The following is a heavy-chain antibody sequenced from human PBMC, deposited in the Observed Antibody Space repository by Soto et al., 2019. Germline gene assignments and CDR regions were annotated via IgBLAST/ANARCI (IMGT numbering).Heavy chain of an antibody. CDR3: ARDLRFLEWLSTDYYYYGMDV. CDR1: GFTVSSNY. D-gene: IGHD3-3*01. J-gene: IGHJ6*02. CDR2: IYSGGST. V-gene: IGHV3-53*01. Sequence: GGSLRLSCAASGFTVSSNYMSWVRQAPGKGLEWVSVIYSGGSTYYADPVKGRFTISRDNSKNTLYLQMNSLRAEDTAVYYCARDLRFLEWLSTDYYYYGMDVWGQGTTVTVSS.